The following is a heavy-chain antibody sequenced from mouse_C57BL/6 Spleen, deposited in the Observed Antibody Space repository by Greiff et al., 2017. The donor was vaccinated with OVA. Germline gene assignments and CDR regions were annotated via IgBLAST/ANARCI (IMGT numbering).Heavy chain of an antibody. V-gene: IGHV7-3*01. CDR1: GFTFTDYY. Sequence: EVKLVESGGGLVQPGGSLSLSCAASGFTFTDYYMSWVRQPPGKALEWLGFIRNKANGYTTEYSASVKGRFTISRDNSQSILYLQMNALRAEDSATYYCASQLGRGFAYWGKGTLVTVSA. J-gene: IGHJ3*01. D-gene: IGHD4-1*02. CDR3: ASQLGRGFAY. CDR2: IRNKANGYTT.